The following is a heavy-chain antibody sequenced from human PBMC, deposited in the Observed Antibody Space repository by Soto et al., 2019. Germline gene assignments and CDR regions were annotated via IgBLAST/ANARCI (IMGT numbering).Heavy chain of an antibody. Sequence: QVQRVQSGAEVKRPGASVKVSWKASGYIFTSYDSNWVRQATGQGLEWMGWMNPNSGNTVYAQKFQGRVTMTRNTSISTAYMELSSLRSEDTAVYYCARERSYGLDYWGQGTLVTVYS. CDR2: MNPNSGNT. CDR3: ARERSYGLDY. V-gene: IGHV1-8*01. D-gene: IGHD5-18*01. J-gene: IGHJ4*02. CDR1: GYIFTSYD.